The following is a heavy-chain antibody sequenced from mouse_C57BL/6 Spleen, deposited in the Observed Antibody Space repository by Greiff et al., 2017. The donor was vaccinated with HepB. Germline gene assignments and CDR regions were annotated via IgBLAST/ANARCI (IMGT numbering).Heavy chain of an antibody. V-gene: IGHV1-52*01. CDR3: ARSLITTVAHWYFDV. CDR2: IDPSDSET. D-gene: IGHD1-1*01. J-gene: IGHJ1*03. CDR1: GYTFTSYW. Sequence: QVQLKQPGAELVRPGSSVKLSCKASGYTFTSYWMHWVKQRPIQGLEWIGNIDPSDSETHYNQKFKDKATLTVDKSSSTAYMQLSSLTSEDSAVYYCARSLITTVAHWYFDVWGTGTTVTVSS.